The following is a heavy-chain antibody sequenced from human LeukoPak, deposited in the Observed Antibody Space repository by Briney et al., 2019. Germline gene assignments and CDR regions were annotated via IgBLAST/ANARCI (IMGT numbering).Heavy chain of an antibody. D-gene: IGHD6-13*01. V-gene: IGHV3-30*02. CDR2: IRYDGSNK. CDR3: AKARSWTHAFDI. Sequence: GGSLRLSCAASGFPFSSYGMHWVRQAPGKGLEWVAFIRYDGSNKYYADSVKGRFTISRDNSKNTLYLQMNSLRAEDTAVYYCAKARSWTHAFDIWGQGTMVTVSS. J-gene: IGHJ3*02. CDR1: GFPFSSYG.